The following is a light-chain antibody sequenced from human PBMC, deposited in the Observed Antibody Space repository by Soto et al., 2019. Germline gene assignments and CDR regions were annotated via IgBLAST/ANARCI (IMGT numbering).Light chain of an antibody. CDR3: QQHTNWPLT. Sequence: EIVLTQSPGTLSLSPGETATLSCRASQGVSYLAWYQQRRGQAPRLLVYGASSRATDIPHRFSGSGSGADFTLTISSLEPEDFALYYCQQHTNWPLTFGGGTKVDIK. J-gene: IGKJ4*01. CDR1: QGVSY. CDR2: GAS. V-gene: IGKV3-11*01.